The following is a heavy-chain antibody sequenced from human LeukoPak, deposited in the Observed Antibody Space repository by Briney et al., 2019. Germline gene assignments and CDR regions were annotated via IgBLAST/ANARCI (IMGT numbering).Heavy chain of an antibody. J-gene: IGHJ4*02. Sequence: GGSLRLSCAASGFTFSSYVMSWVRQAPGKGLEWVANIKQDGSEKYYVDSVKGRFTISRDNAKNSLYLQMNSLRAEDTAVYYCARDLGKIGGNSSPFDYWGQGTLVTVSS. CDR2: IKQDGSEK. CDR1: GFTFSSYV. V-gene: IGHV3-7*01. CDR3: ARDLGKIGGNSSPFDY. D-gene: IGHD4-23*01.